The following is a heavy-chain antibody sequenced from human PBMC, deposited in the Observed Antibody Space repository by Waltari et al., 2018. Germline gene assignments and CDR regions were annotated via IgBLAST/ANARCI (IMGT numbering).Heavy chain of an antibody. CDR1: GYTFTGYY. V-gene: IGHV1-2*02. J-gene: IGHJ4*02. CDR2: INPNSGGT. D-gene: IGHD5-18*01. Sequence: QVQLVQSGAEVKKPGASVKVSCKASGYTFTGYYMHWVRQAPGQGLEWMGWINPNSGGTNYAQNFQGRVTMTRDTSISTAYMELSRLRSDDTAVYYCARDPSYTAIQIYWGQGTLVTVSS. CDR3: ARDPSYTAIQIY.